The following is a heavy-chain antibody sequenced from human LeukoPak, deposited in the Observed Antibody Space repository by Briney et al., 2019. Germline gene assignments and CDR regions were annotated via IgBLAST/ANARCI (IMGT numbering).Heavy chain of an antibody. CDR3: ARGRYNLGSYYKGYFDY. V-gene: IGHV4-31*03. D-gene: IGHD3-10*01. CDR1: SGSLRSGGYY. CDR2: IYYTGST. J-gene: IGHJ4*02. Sequence: SETLSLTCTVSSGSLRSGGYYWSWIRQHPGKGLEWIGYIYYTGSTYHNPSLKSRVTISVDTSKNQFSLKLTSVTAADTAVYYCARGRYNLGSYYKGYFDYWGQGILVTVSS.